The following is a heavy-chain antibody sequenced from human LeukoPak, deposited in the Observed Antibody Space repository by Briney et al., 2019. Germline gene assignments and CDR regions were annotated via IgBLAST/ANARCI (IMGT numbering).Heavy chain of an antibody. CDR3: ASLPPDRGTDY. Sequence: ASVKVSCKASGYTFTGYYMHWVRQAPGQGLEWMGWINTNTGNPTYAQGFTGRFVFSLDTSVSTAYLQISSLKAEDTAVYYCASLPPDRGTDYWGQGTLVTVSS. CDR1: GYTFTGYY. D-gene: IGHD3-10*01. CDR2: INTNTGNP. J-gene: IGHJ4*02. V-gene: IGHV7-4-1*02.